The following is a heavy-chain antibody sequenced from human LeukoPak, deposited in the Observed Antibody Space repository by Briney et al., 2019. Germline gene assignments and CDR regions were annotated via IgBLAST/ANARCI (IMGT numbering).Heavy chain of an antibody. J-gene: IGHJ4*02. CDR2: IHYRGST. CDR1: GGSISSYY. V-gene: IGHV4-59*01. Sequence: ASETLSLTCTVSGGSISSYYWSWIRQPPGKGLEWIGNIHYRGSTNYNPSLKSRVTISVDTSKNQFSLKLSSVTTADTAVYYCARLSVVVAATHFDYWGQGTLVTVSS. CDR3: ARLSVVVAATHFDY. D-gene: IGHD2-15*01.